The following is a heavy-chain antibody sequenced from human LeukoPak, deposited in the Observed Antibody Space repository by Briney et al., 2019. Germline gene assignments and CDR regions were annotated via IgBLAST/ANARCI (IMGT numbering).Heavy chain of an antibody. CDR2: ISYDGSNK. V-gene: IGHV3-30*04. CDR1: GFTFSSYA. CDR3: ARELWLGERIQLWTSFDY. Sequence: GGSLRHSCAASGFTFSSYAMHWVRQAPGKGLEWVAVISYDGSNKYYADSVKGRFTISRDNSKNTLYLQMNSLRAEDTAVYYCARELWLGERIQLWTSFDYWGQGTLVTVSS. D-gene: IGHD5-18*01. J-gene: IGHJ4*02.